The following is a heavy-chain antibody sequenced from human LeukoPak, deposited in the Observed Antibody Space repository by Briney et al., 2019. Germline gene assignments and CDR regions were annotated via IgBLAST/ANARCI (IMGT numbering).Heavy chain of an antibody. Sequence: PGGSLRLSCAASGFTVITNDMTWVRQAPGKGLEWVSVLYSDGNTKYADSAQGRFTISRDNSKNTLYLEMNSLSPDDTAVYYCARGVEPLAANTLAYWGQGTLVTVFS. CDR2: LYSDGNT. J-gene: IGHJ4*02. CDR3: ARGVEPLAANTLAY. D-gene: IGHD1-14*01. CDR1: GFTVITND. V-gene: IGHV3-53*01.